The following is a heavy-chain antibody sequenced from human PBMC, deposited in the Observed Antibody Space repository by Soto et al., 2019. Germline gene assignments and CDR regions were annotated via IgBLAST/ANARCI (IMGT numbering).Heavy chain of an antibody. CDR2: IYYSGST. V-gene: IGHV4-30-4*01. CDR1: GGSISSGDYY. J-gene: IGHJ4*02. D-gene: IGHD2-2*01. CDR3: ARVVGDCSSTSCRNFDY. Sequence: SETLSLTCTVSGGSISSGDYYWSWIRQPPGKGLEWIGYIYYSGSTYHNPSLKSRVTISVDTSKNQFSLKLSSVTAADTAVYYCARVVGDCSSTSCRNFDYWGQGTLVTVSS.